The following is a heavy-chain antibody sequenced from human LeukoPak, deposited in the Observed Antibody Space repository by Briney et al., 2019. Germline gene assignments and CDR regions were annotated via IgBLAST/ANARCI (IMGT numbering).Heavy chain of an antibody. D-gene: IGHD6-6*01. Sequence: GGSLRLSCAASGFTFSGYWMSWVRQAPGKGLEWVANIKQDGSEKYYVDSVKGRFTISRDNAKNSLYLQMNSLRAEDTAVYYCAKYSSSSPFYYYYGMDVWGQGTTVTVSS. J-gene: IGHJ6*02. CDR3: AKYSSSSPFYYYYGMDV. V-gene: IGHV3-7*03. CDR2: IKQDGSEK. CDR1: GFTFSGYW.